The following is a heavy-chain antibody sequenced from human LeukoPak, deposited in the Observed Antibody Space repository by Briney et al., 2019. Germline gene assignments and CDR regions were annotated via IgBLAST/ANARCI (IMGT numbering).Heavy chain of an antibody. D-gene: IGHD2-8*01. V-gene: IGHV3-11*04. Sequence: GGSLRLSCAASGFTFSDYYMTWIRQAPGKGLEGISYISSFGSTVFYADSVKGRFTISRDNTKNSFYLQMNSLRAEDTAVYFCARGVKMVFNDWGQGTLVTVSS. CDR1: GFTFSDYY. CDR3: ARGVKMVFND. J-gene: IGHJ4*02. CDR2: ISSFGSTV.